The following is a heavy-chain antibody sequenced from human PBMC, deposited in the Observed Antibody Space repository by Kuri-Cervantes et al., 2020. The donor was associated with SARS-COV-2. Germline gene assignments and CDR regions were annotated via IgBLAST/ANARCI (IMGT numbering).Heavy chain of an antibody. CDR1: GFTFSSYW. CDR3: ARDRYDFWSGLGYYYYGMDV. Sequence: GSLRLSCAASGFTFSSYWMHWVRQAPGKGLVWVSHINSDGSSTSYADSVKGRFTISRDNAKNTLYLQMNSLRAEDTAVYYCARDRYDFWSGLGYYYYGMDVWGQGTTVTVSS. CDR2: INSDGSST. V-gene: IGHV3-74*01. D-gene: IGHD3-3*01. J-gene: IGHJ6*02.